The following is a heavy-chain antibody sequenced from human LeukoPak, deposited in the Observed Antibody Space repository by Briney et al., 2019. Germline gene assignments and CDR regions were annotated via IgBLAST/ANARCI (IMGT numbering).Heavy chain of an antibody. V-gene: IGHV4-34*01. J-gene: IGHJ5*02. CDR2: INHSGST. Sequence: SETLSLTCAVYGGSFSGYYWSWIRQPPGKGLEWIGEINHSGSTNYNPSLKSRVTISVDSSKNQFSLKLSSVTAADTAVYYCARSVVPAAIVRSHWFDPWGQGTLVTVSS. D-gene: IGHD2-2*01. CDR3: ARSVVPAAIVRSHWFDP. CDR1: GGSFSGYY.